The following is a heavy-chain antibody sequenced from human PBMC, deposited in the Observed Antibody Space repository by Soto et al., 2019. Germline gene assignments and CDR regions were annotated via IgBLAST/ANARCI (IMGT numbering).Heavy chain of an antibody. J-gene: IGHJ4*02. D-gene: IGHD6-19*01. CDR2: SKHSGST. V-gene: IGHV4-34*01. CDR1: GGSFSGYY. CDR3: ARGRQQWLVWGRPYYFDY. Sequence: SETLSLTCAVYGGSFSGYYWSWIRQPPGKGQEWIGESKHSGSTNYNPSLKSRVTISVDTSKNQFSLKLSSVTAADTAVYYCARGRQQWLVWGRPYYFDYWGQGTLVTVSS.